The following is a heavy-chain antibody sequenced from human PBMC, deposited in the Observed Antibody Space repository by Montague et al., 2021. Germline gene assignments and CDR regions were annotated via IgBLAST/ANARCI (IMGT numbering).Heavy chain of an antibody. D-gene: IGHD6-13*01. V-gene: IGHV4-39*07. Sequence: SETLSLTCTVSGASITSNIYYWGWIRQSPGKGLEWIGSIYYSGNSSYQPSLKSRITMAVDTPKNQFSLKLSSVTAADTAIYYCARVFSSWYVGWFDPWGQGTLVTVSS. J-gene: IGHJ5*02. CDR1: GASITSNIYY. CDR2: IYYSGNS. CDR3: ARVFSSWYVGWFDP.